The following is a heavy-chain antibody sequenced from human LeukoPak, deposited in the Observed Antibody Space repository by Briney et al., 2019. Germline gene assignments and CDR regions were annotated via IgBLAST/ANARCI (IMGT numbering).Heavy chain of an antibody. D-gene: IGHD1-26*01. CDR3: ARVAWRELGDAFDI. CDR2: IIPIFGTA. CDR1: GGTFSSYA. V-gene: IGHV1-69*13. J-gene: IGHJ3*02. Sequence: SVKVSCKASGGTFSSYAISWVRQAPGQGLEWMGGIIPIFGTANYAQKFQGRVTITADESTSTAYMELSSLRSDDTAVYYCARVAWRELGDAFDIWGQGTMVTVSS.